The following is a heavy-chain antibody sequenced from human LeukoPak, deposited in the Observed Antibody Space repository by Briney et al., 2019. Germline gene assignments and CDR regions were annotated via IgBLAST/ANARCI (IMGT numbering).Heavy chain of an antibody. Sequence: GGSLRLSCAASGFTFSSYAMSWVRQAPGKGLEWVSSISSSSSYIYYADSVKGRFTISRDNAKNSLYLQMNSLRAEDTAVYYCARDSGHSGYDLDYWGQGTLVTVSS. CDR3: ARDSGHSGYDLDY. CDR2: ISSSSSYI. CDR1: GFTFSSYA. J-gene: IGHJ4*02. D-gene: IGHD5-12*01. V-gene: IGHV3-21*01.